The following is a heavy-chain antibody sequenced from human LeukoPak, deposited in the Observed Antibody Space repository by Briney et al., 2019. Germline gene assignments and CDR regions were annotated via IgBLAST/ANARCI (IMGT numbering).Heavy chain of an antibody. CDR3: AKDNAYYYADY. J-gene: IGHJ4*02. CDR1: GFTFSSYG. Sequence: GGSLRLSCAASGFTFSSYGIHWVRQAPGRGLEWVTFIGYDGRNKYYADSVKGRFTISRDNSKNTLYLQMNSLRAEDAAVYYCAKDNAYYYADYWGQGTLVTVSS. CDR2: IGYDGRNK. V-gene: IGHV3-30*02. D-gene: IGHD3-10*01.